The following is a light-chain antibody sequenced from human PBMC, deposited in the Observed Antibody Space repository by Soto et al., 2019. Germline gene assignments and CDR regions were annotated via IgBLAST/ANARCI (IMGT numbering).Light chain of an antibody. Sequence: EIVLTQSPGTLSLSPGERATLSCRASQSVSSSYLAWYQQKPGQAPRLLIYGASSRATGIPDRFSGSGSGTDFTLTISRLEPEDFAVYYCQQYLGDFGPGTKVDIK. V-gene: IGKV3-20*01. J-gene: IGKJ3*01. CDR2: GAS. CDR1: QSVSSSY. CDR3: QQYLGD.